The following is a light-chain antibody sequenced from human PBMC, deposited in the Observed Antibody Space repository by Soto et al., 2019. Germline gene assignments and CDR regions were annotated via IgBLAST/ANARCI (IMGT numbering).Light chain of an antibody. CDR1: SSNIGAGYD. V-gene: IGLV1-40*01. J-gene: IGLJ2*01. CDR2: GNS. CDR3: QSYDSSLSGGV. Sequence: QSVRTQPPSVSGAPGQRVTISCTGSSSNIGAGYDVHWYQQLPGTAPKLLIYGNSKRPSGVPDRFSGSKSGTSASLAITGLQAEDEADYYCQSYDSSLSGGVFGGGTKLTVL.